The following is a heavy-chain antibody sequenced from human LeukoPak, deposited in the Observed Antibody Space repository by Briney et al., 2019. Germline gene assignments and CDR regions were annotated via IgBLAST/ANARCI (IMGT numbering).Heavy chain of an antibody. D-gene: IGHD5-12*01. CDR2: ISWNSGSI. Sequence: GRSLRLSCAASGFTFDDYAMHWVRQAPGKGLEWVSGISWNSGSIGYADSVKGRFTISRDNAKNSLYLQMNSLRAEDTALYYCAKDLNVDIVATKSGFDYWGQGTLVTVSS. J-gene: IGHJ4*02. CDR1: GFTFDDYA. CDR3: AKDLNVDIVATKSGFDY. V-gene: IGHV3-9*01.